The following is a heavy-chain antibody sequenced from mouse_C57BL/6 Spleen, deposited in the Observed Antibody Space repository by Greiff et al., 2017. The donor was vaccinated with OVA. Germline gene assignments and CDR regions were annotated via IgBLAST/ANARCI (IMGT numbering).Heavy chain of an antibody. CDR2: LDPSDSYT. Sequence: QVQLQQPGAELVMPGASVKLSCKASGYTFTSYWMHWVKQRPGQGLEWIGELDPSDSYTNYNQKFKGKSTLTVDKSSSTAYMQLSSLTSEDSAVYYCAREVRLRHCFDYWGQGTTLTVSS. J-gene: IGHJ2*01. D-gene: IGHD2-4*01. CDR1: GYTFTSYW. CDR3: AREVRLRHCFDY. V-gene: IGHV1-69*01.